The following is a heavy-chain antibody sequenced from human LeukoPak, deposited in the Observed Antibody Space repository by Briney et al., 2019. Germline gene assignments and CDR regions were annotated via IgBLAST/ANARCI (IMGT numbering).Heavy chain of an antibody. V-gene: IGHV3-49*04. CDR3: TRGMVYFDY. CDR2: IRSKAYGGTT. D-gene: IGHD2-8*01. CDR1: GFTFGDYA. J-gene: IGHJ4*02. Sequence: GGSLRLSCTASGFTFGDYAMGWVRQAPGKGLEWVGFIRSKAYGGTTEYAASVKGRFTISRDDSKSIAYLQMNSLKTEDTAVYYCTRGMVYFDYWGQGTLVTVSS.